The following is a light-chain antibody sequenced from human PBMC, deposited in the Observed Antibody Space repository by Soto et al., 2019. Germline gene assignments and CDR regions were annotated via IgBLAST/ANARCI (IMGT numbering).Light chain of an antibody. Sequence: IVLTQSPGTLSLSPGERATLSCRASQSVGRNYLAWYQQKPGQAPRLLIHGASSRATGIPDRFSGSGSGTDFTLTISRLEPEDFAMYYCQQYASSKTFGQGTKVEIK. J-gene: IGKJ1*01. V-gene: IGKV3-20*01. CDR2: GAS. CDR3: QQYASSKT. CDR1: QSVGRNY.